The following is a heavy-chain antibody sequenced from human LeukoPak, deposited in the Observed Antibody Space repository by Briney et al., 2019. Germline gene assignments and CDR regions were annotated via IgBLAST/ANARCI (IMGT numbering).Heavy chain of an antibody. Sequence: GGSLRLSCAASGFTFSSYGMHWVRQAPGKGPEWVAVISYDGSNKYYADSVKGRFTISRDNSKNTLYLQMNSLRAEDTAVYYCAKGTGYSNYYGMDVWGQGTTVTVSS. J-gene: IGHJ6*02. V-gene: IGHV3-30*18. CDR2: ISYDGSNK. D-gene: IGHD6-13*01. CDR1: GFTFSSYG. CDR3: AKGTGYSNYYGMDV.